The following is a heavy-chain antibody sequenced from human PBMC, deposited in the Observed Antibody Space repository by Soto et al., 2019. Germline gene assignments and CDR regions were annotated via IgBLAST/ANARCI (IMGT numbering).Heavy chain of an antibody. CDR2: IKHDGSEK. CDR1: VFTFTGYW. Sequence: WWSLRLSCSASVFTFTGYWMSWFRQAPGKGLEWVANIKHDGSEKYYVDSVKGRFTISRDNAKNSLYLQMNSLRAEDTAVYYCARDSVRGYYDSSGYSTALDYWGQGTLVTVSS. D-gene: IGHD3-22*01. V-gene: IGHV3-7*01. CDR3: ARDSVRGYYDSSGYSTALDY. J-gene: IGHJ4*02.